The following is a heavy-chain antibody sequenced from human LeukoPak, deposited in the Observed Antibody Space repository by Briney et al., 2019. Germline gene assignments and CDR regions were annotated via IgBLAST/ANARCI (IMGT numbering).Heavy chain of an antibody. J-gene: IGHJ4*02. V-gene: IGHV3-53*01. CDR1: GFTVSSNY. D-gene: IGHD1-7*01. CDR3: ARGKWNYPFDY. Sequence: GGSLRLSCAASGFTVSSNYMSWVRQAPGKGLEWVSVIYSGDNTYYADSAKGRFTISRDNSKNTVYLQMNSLSAEDTAVYYCARGKWNYPFDYWGQGTLVTVSS. CDR2: IYSGDNT.